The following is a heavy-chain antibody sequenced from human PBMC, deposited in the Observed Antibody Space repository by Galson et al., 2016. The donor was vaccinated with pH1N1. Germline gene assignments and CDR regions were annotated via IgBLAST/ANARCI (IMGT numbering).Heavy chain of an antibody. V-gene: IGHV4-39*07. Sequence: SETLSLTCSVSGGSISSETYYWGWIRQPPGKGLEWIGGIHYSGTTYHNPSLKSRVTLSVDTTKNHFSLKVTSVTAADTAVYYCARAGGILYDFDYWGQGSLVTVTS. D-gene: IGHD2-8*01. CDR1: GGSISSETYY. CDR3: ARAGGILYDFDY. CDR2: IHYSGTT. J-gene: IGHJ4*02.